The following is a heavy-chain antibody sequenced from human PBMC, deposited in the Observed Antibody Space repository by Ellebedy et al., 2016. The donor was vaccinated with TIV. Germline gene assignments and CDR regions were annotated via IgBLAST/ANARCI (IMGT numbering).Heavy chain of an antibody. CDR2: ISYDGSNK. V-gene: IGHV3-30*18. D-gene: IGHD1-26*01. CDR3: AKDRVGATDY. J-gene: IGHJ4*02. CDR1: GFTFSSYG. Sequence: GGSLRLXXAASGFTFSSYGMHWVRQAPGKGLEWVAVISYDGSNKYYADSVKGRFTISRDNSKNTLYLQMNSLRAEDTAVYYCAKDRVGATDYWGQGTLVTVSS.